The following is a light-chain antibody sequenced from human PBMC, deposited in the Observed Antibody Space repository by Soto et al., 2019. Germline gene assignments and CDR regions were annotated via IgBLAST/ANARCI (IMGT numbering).Light chain of an antibody. CDR2: EVS. CDR1: SSDVGGFNY. J-gene: IGLJ2*01. Sequence: QSVLTQPASVSGSPGQSITISCTGSSSDVGGFNYVSWYQQHPGNAPKLLIYEVSNRPSGVSGRFSASKSGNTASLTISGLQAEDEADYYCCSYTSTTTLVFGRGTKLTVL. CDR3: CSYTSTTTLV. V-gene: IGLV2-14*03.